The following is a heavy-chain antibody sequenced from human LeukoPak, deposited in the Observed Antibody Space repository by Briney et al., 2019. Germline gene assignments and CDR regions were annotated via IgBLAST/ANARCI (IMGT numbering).Heavy chain of an antibody. Sequence: GGSLRLSCAASGFTFSSYAMSWVRQAPGKGLEWVSAISGSGGSTYYADSVKGRFTISGDNSKNTLYLQMNSLRAEDTAVYYCAKIRVGATDFDYWGQGTLVTVSS. J-gene: IGHJ4*02. CDR2: ISGSGGST. D-gene: IGHD1-26*01. V-gene: IGHV3-23*01. CDR1: GFTFSSYA. CDR3: AKIRVGATDFDY.